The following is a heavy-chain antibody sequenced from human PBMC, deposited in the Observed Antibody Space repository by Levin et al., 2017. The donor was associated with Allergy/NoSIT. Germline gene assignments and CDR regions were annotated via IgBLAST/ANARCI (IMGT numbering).Heavy chain of an antibody. V-gene: IGHV3-23*01. CDR3: AKAGSSWYIEIDH. J-gene: IGHJ4*02. CDR2: RIAGVLPP. CDR1: GFTFSTYA. D-gene: IGHD6-13*01. Sequence: SLKISCAASGFTFSTYAMSWVRQAPGKGLEWVSVRIAGVLPPPYAASFPFRFTISRDNSKDTLYLQMNSLTAEDTAVYYCAKAGSSWYIEIDHWGQGTLVTVSS.